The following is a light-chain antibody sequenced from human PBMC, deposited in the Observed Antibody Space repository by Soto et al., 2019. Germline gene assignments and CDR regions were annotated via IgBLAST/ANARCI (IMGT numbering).Light chain of an antibody. V-gene: IGKV1-5*01. CDR2: DAS. CDR1: QSISSW. Sequence: DIHMTQSPSTLSASVGDRVTITCRASQSISSWLAWYQQKPGKAPKLLIDDASSLESGVPSRFSGSGSGTEFTLTISSLQPDDFATYYCQQYNSYWGWTFGQGTKVEIK. CDR3: QQYNSYWGWT. J-gene: IGKJ1*01.